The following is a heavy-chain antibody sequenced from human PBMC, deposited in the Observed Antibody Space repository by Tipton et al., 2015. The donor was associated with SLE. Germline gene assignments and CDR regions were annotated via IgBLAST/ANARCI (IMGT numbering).Heavy chain of an antibody. V-gene: IGHV4-59*11. J-gene: IGHJ1*01. CDR3: ARNEYSSSSEYFQH. D-gene: IGHD6-6*01. CDR2: LYYSGST. Sequence: TLSLTCTVSGGSISSHYWSWIRQPPGKGLEWIGYLYYSGSTNYNPSLKSRVTISVDTSKNQFSLKLSSVTAADTAVYYCARNEYSSSSEYFQHWGQGTLVTVSS. CDR1: GGSISSHY.